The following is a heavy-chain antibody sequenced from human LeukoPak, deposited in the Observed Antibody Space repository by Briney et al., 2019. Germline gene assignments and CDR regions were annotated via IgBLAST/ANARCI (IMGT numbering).Heavy chain of an antibody. V-gene: IGHV3-21*04. CDR3: AKDGYYYDSSGYKGAYYFDY. Sequence: GGSLRLSCEASGFTFRNYGVHWVRQAPGKGLEWVSSITSRSNHIDYADSVKGRFTISRDNSKNTLYLQMNSLRAEDTAVYYCAKDGYYYDSSGYKGAYYFDYWGQGTLVTVSS. CDR1: GFTFRNYG. D-gene: IGHD3-22*01. CDR2: ITSRSNHI. J-gene: IGHJ4*02.